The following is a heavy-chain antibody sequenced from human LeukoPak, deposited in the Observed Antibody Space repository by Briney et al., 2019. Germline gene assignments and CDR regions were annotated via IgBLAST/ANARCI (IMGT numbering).Heavy chain of an antibody. CDR3: ASVPRHYYDSSGYVDY. D-gene: IGHD3-22*01. CDR1: GDSISSGGYY. CDR2: IYYSGST. J-gene: IGHJ4*02. Sequence: SETLSLTCTVSGDSISSGGYYWSWIRQHPGKGLEWIGYIYYSGSTYYNPSLKSRVTISVDTSKNQFSLKLSSVTAADTAVYYCASVPRHYYDSSGYVDYWGQGTLVTVSS. V-gene: IGHV4-31*03.